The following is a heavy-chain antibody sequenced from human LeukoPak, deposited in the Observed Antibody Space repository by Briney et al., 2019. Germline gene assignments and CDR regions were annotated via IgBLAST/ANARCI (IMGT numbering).Heavy chain of an antibody. CDR3: AKGPVAVAGYYFDH. D-gene: IGHD6-19*01. Sequence: PGRSLRLSCAASGFTFSSYAMHWVRQAPGKGLEWVAVISYDGSNKYYADSVKGRFTISRDNSKNTLYLQMNSLTAEDTAVYYCAKGPVAVAGYYFDHWGQGTLVTVSS. J-gene: IGHJ4*02. CDR1: GFTFSSYA. V-gene: IGHV3-30*04. CDR2: ISYDGSNK.